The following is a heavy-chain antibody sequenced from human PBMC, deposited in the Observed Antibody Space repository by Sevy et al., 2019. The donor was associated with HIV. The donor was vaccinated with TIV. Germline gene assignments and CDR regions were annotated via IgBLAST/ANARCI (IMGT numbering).Heavy chain of an antibody. D-gene: IGHD5-12*01. CDR3: ARDFQGYDYQHGDAFDI. CDR1: GGTFSSYA. J-gene: IGHJ3*02. Sequence: ASVKVSCKASGGTFSSYAISWVRQAPGQGLEWMGGIIPIFGTANYAQKFQGRVTITADKSTSTASMELSSLRSEDTAVYYCARDFQGYDYQHGDAFDIWGQGTMVTVSS. CDR2: IIPIFGTA. V-gene: IGHV1-69*06.